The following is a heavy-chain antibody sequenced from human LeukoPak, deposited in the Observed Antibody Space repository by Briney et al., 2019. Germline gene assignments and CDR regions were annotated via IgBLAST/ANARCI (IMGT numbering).Heavy chain of an antibody. CDR2: IYYSGST. CDR1: GGSVSSGSYY. J-gene: IGHJ3*02. D-gene: IGHD1-1*01. Sequence: SETLSLTCTVSGGSVSSGSYYWSWIRQPPGKGLEWIGYIYYSGSTNYSPSLKSRVTISVDTSKNQFSLKLSSVTAADTAVYYCARVGTADAFDIWGQGTMVTVSS. V-gene: IGHV4-61*01. CDR3: ARVGTADAFDI.